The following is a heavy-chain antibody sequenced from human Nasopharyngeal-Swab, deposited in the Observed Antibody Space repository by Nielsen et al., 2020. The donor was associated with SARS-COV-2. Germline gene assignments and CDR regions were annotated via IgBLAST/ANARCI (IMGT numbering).Heavy chain of an antibody. CDR3: ARVQGGYDSSGSLLLPFHFDY. J-gene: IGHJ4*02. D-gene: IGHD3-22*01. Sequence: WIRQPPGKGLEWIGEINHSGSTNYNPSLKSRVTISVDTSKNQFSLKLRSVTAADTAVYYCARVQGGYDSSGSLLLPFHFDYWGQGTLVTVSS. CDR2: INHSGST. V-gene: IGHV4-34*01.